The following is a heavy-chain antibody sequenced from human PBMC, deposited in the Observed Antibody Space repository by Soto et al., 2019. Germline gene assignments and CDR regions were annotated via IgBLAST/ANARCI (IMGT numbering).Heavy chain of an antibody. CDR2: ICGSGGST. V-gene: IGHV3-23*01. Sequence: GGSLRLSCAASGFTFSSYAMNWVRQAPGKGLEWVSTICGSGGSTFYADSVKGGFTISRDNSKDTLYLQMNSLRAEDTAIYYCAKNSGGRCYTSSASWGLGTLVTVSS. D-gene: IGHD2-15*01. CDR1: GFTFSSYA. CDR3: AKNSGGRCYTSSAS. J-gene: IGHJ5*02.